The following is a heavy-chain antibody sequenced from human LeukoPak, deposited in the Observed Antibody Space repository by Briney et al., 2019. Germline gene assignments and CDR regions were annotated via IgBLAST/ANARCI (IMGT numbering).Heavy chain of an antibody. CDR1: GFTFDDYA. Sequence: GGSLRLSCAASGFTFDDYAMHWVRQAPGKGLEWVSGISWNSGSIGYADSVKGRFTISRDNAKNSLYLQMNSLRAEDTALYYCAKDRSAAYYYGSGSLPDYWGQGTLVTVSS. V-gene: IGHV3-9*01. J-gene: IGHJ4*02. CDR3: AKDRSAAYYYGSGSLPDY. D-gene: IGHD3-10*01. CDR2: ISWNSGSI.